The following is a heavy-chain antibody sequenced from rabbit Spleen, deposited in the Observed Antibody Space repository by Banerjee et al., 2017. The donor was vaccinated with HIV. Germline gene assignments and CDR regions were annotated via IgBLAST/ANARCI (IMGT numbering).Heavy chain of an antibody. D-gene: IGHD4-1*01. V-gene: IGHV1S43*01. CDR3: VRDGISFVSTGWGLTRLDL. J-gene: IGHJ3*01. Sequence: QEQLEESGGDLVKPGGTLTLTCTASGFTISSDYWISWVRQAPGKGLEWIALIVTDSGGTYYASWAKGRFSISRSTSLNTVTLQMTSLTAADTATYFCVRDGISFVSTGWGLTRLDLWGPGTLVTVS. CDR2: IVTDSGGT. CDR1: GFTISSDYW.